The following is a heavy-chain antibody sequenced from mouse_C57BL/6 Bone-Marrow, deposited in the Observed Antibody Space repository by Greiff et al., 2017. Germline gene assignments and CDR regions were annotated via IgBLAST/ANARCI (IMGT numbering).Heavy chain of an antibody. CDR1: GYTFTDYN. D-gene: IGHD5-5*01. CDR2: INPNNGGT. Sequence: EVQLVESGPELVKPGASVKMSCKASGYTFTDYNMHWVKQRHGKSLEWIGYINPNNGGTSYTQKFKGKATLTVNKSSSTAYMELRSLTSEDSAVYYCARRLPYFDYWGQGTTLTVSS. J-gene: IGHJ2*01. CDR3: ARRLPYFDY. V-gene: IGHV1-22*01.